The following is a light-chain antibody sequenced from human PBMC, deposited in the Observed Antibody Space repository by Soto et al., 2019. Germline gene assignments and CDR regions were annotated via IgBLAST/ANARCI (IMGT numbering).Light chain of an antibody. CDR3: AAWNVRLSALD. CDR1: SSNIGSNT. CDR2: NNS. J-gene: IGLJ2*01. V-gene: IGLV1-44*01. Sequence: QSVLTQPPSASGTPGQMVTISCSGSSSNIGSNTVNWYQQLPGMAPKLLIYNNSQRPSGVPDRFSGSKPCTSASLAISGLQSEDEADYYCAAWNVRLSALDFGVGTKVTVL.